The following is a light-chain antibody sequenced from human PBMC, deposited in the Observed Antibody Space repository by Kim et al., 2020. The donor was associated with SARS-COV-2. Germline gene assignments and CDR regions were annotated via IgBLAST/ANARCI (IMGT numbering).Light chain of an antibody. CDR1: QSLGFSDGNIY. J-gene: IGKJ2*01. V-gene: IGKV2-30*01. CDR2: KVS. Sequence: PATISSRPSQSLGFSDGNIYLKCYQQRPDKSPGRLIYKVSNRDSGVPDRFSGSGSGTDFTLKISRVEAEYVGVYYCMQGTHWPYSFGQGTKLE. CDR3: MQGTHWPYS.